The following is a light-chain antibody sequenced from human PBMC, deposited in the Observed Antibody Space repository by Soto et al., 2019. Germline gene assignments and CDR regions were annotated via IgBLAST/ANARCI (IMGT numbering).Light chain of an antibody. CDR1: QRVGSSY. CDR2: GAS. J-gene: IGKJ1*01. CDR3: QQYGNSPWT. V-gene: IGKV3-20*01. Sequence: EIVVTKSAGTLSLSPGERATLSCRASQRVGSSYLAWYQHKPDQAPRLLIYGASGRATGTPDRFSGSGSGTDFSLTISRLEPEDFAVYYCQQYGNSPWTFGQGTKVDIK.